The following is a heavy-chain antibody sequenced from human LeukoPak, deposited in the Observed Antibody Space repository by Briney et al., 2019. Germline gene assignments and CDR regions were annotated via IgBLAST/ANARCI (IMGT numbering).Heavy chain of an antibody. CDR3: ARAKVGATPFDY. V-gene: IGHV4-34*01. CDR1: GGSFSGYY. D-gene: IGHD1-26*01. CDR2: INHSGST. Sequence: PSETLSLTCAVSGGSFSGYYWSWIRQPPGKGLEWIGEINHSGSTNYNPSLKSRVTISVDTSKNQFSLKLSSVTAADTAVYHCARAKVGATPFDYWGQGTLVTVSS. J-gene: IGHJ4*02.